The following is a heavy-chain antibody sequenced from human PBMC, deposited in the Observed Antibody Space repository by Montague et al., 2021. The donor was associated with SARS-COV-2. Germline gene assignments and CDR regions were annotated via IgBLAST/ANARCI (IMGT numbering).Heavy chain of an antibody. J-gene: IGHJ4*02. CDR1: GGSISSGSYY. CDR3: ARAHSGSWAHLDN. Sequence: TLSLTCTVSGGSISSGSYYWSWIRQPAGKGLEWIGRIYTSGTTDYSSSRKSRVTIYVDTSKNQFSLKLTSVTAADTAVYYCARAHSGSWAHLDNWGQGSLVTVSS. CDR2: IYTSGTT. V-gene: IGHV4-61*02. D-gene: IGHD5-12*01.